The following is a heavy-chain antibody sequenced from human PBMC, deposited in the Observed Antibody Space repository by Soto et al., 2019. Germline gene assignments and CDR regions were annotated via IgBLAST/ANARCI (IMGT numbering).Heavy chain of an antibody. Sequence: GGSLRLSCAASGFAFSSYAMSWVRQAPGKGLEWVSSVSNSGGSTYYADSVKGRFTISRDNSKNTLYLQINSLRAEDTAVYYCAKRAVAPWDIVVVPAPNWGQGTLVTVSS. V-gene: IGHV3-23*01. CDR2: VSNSGGST. J-gene: IGHJ4*02. D-gene: IGHD2-2*01. CDR1: GFAFSSYA. CDR3: AKRAVAPWDIVVVPAPN.